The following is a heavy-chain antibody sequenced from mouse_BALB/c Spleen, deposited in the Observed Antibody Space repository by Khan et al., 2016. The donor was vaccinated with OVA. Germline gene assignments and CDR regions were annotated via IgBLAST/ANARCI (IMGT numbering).Heavy chain of an antibody. D-gene: IGHD3-1*01. CDR1: GYSITSGYF. CDR3: ARGCSSGPAWFAY. CDR2: IRYDGDS. J-gene: IGHJ3*01. Sequence: EVQLQESGPGLVKPSQSLSLTCSVTGYSITSGYFWNWIRQFPGNNLEWLGYIRYDGDSNYNPSLYNLISITRDTSKNQFFLKLNSLPPEDPATYYCARGCSSGPAWFAYWGQGTLVTVSA. V-gene: IGHV3-6*02.